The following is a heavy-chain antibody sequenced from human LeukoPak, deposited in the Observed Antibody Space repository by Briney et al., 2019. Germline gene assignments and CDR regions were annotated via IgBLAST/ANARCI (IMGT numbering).Heavy chain of an antibody. CDR1: GFTFSSYS. J-gene: IGHJ5*02. D-gene: IGHD6-13*01. CDR3: ARDARGGQQLPPNWFDP. V-gene: IGHV3-21*01. Sequence: PGGSLRLSCAASGFTFSSYSMNWVRQAPGKGLEWVSSISSSSSYIYYADSVKGRFTISRDNAKNSLYLQMNSLRAEDTAVYYCARDARGGQQLPPNWFDPWGQGTLVTVSS. CDR2: ISSSSSYI.